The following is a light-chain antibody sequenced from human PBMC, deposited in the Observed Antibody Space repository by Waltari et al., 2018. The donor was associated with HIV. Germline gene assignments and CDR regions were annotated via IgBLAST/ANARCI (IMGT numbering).Light chain of an antibody. CDR2: GAY. Sequence: EIVLTQSPGTLSLSPGERATLSCRASQTVNSAYLAWYQQKPGQAPRLLIYGAYSRATGVPDRFSGSGSGTDFTLTISRLEPEDFAVYYCQQYGSSPPITFGGGTKVEIK. J-gene: IGKJ4*01. CDR1: QTVNSAY. CDR3: QQYGSSPPIT. V-gene: IGKV3-20*01.